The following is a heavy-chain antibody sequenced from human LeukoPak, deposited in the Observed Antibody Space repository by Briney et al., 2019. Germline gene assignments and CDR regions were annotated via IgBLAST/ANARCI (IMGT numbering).Heavy chain of an antibody. D-gene: IGHD6-19*01. CDR1: GYTLTELS. V-gene: IGHV1-24*01. CDR2: FDPEDGET. J-gene: IGHJ3*02. CDR3: ARTTTSFTAVGSFDI. Sequence: ASVKVSCKVSGYTLTELSMHWVRQAPGKGLEWMGGFDPEDGETIYAQKFQGRVTMTEDTSTDTAYMELSSLRSDDTAVYYCARTTTSFTAVGSFDIWGQGTMVTVSS.